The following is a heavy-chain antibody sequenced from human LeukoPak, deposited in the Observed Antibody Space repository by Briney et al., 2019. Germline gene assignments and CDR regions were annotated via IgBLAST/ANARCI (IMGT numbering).Heavy chain of an antibody. Sequence: ASVKVSCKASGYTFTSYGITWVRQAPGQGLEWMGWISAYNDNTNYAQKLQGRVTMTTDTSTSTAYMELRSLASDDTAVYYCARGGIVGSRTNWFDPWGQGILVTVSS. CDR2: ISAYNDNT. V-gene: IGHV1-18*01. CDR1: GYTFTSYG. D-gene: IGHD1-26*01. J-gene: IGHJ5*02. CDR3: ARGGIVGSRTNWFDP.